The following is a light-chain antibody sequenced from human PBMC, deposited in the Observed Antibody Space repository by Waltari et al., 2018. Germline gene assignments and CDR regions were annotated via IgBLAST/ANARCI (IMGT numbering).Light chain of an antibody. CDR3: QQYNDWPPIYT. Sequence: EIVVTQSPAPLSVSTEEGATLSCRDSESIASNLAWYQQKPGQAPRLPIYDASTRATGVPARFSGSGSGAEFTLTISSLQSEDFAVYFCQQYNDWPPIYTFGQGTKLEIK. V-gene: IGKV3-15*01. J-gene: IGKJ2*01. CDR2: DAS. CDR1: ESIASN.